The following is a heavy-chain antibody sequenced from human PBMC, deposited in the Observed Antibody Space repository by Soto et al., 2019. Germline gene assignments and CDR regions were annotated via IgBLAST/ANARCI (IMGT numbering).Heavy chain of an antibody. V-gene: IGHV1-18*01. D-gene: IGHD3-10*01. CDR1: GYTFSSYD. J-gene: IGHJ5*02. Sequence: QVQLVQSGAEVKKPGASVKVSCKASGYTFSSYDISWVRQAPGQGLEWMGWISTYNGNTNYAQKLQGRVTMTTDTATSTADLARRSLRADDTAVYSCESEGDVLRWFAEAGGSGFDPWGQGTLVTVSS. CDR2: ISTYNGNT. CDR3: ESEGDVLRWFAEAGGSGFDP.